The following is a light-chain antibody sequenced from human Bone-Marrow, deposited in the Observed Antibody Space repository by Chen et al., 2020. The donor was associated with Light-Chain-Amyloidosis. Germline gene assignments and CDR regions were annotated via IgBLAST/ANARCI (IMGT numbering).Light chain of an antibody. CDR3: QSYQGSSQGV. CDR2: EDD. V-gene: IGLV6-57*01. J-gene: IGLJ3*02. CDR1: SGSSATNY. Sequence: ILPHPPSAPESRAQPALIPCTRPSGSSATNYVQWYQQRPGSSPTTVIYEDDQRPSGVPDRFSGSIDRSSNSASLTISGLKTEDEADYYCQSYQGSSQGVFGGGTKLTVL.